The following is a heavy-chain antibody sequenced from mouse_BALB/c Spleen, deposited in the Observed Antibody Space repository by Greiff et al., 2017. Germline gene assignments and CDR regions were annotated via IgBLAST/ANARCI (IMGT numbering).Heavy chain of an antibody. V-gene: IGHV1-7*01. CDR3: ARIYYGYEGFAY. CDR2: INPSTGYT. D-gene: IGHD2-2*01. J-gene: IGHJ3*01. Sequence: VQLVESGAELAKPGASVKMSCKASGYTFTSYWMHWVKQRPGQGLEWIGYINPSTGYTEYNQKFKDKATLTADKSSSTAYMQLSSLTSEDSAVYYCARIYYGYEGFAYWGQGTLVTVSA. CDR1: GYTFTSYW.